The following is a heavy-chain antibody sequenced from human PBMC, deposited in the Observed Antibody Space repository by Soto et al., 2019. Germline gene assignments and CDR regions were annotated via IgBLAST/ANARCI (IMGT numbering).Heavy chain of an antibody. CDR3: ASRLYCSSSSCYAVDY. D-gene: IGHD2-2*01. CDR2: IRGSGYST. Sequence: EVQLLESGGGLVQPGGSLRLSCAVSGFTFSNYAMSWVRQAQGKWLEWVSGIRGSGYSTNYGDSVKGRFTISRDNAKNTLYLQMNSLRAEDTAVYYCASRLYCSSSSCYAVDYWGQGTLFTGSS. V-gene: IGHV3-23*01. J-gene: IGHJ4*02. CDR1: GFTFSNYA.